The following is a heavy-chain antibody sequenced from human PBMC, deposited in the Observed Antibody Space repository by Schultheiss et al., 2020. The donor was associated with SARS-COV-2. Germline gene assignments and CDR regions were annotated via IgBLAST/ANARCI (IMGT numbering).Heavy chain of an antibody. CDR3: ARDRAVAGTIDY. J-gene: IGHJ4*02. Sequence: GGSLRLSCAASGFTFSRYGMHWVRQAPGKGLEWVAVIWYDGSNKYYADSVKGRFTISRDNSKNTLYLQMNSLRAEDTAVYYCARDRAVAGTIDYWGQGTLVTVSS. CDR2: IWYDGSNK. D-gene: IGHD6-19*01. CDR1: GFTFSRYG. V-gene: IGHV3-33*01.